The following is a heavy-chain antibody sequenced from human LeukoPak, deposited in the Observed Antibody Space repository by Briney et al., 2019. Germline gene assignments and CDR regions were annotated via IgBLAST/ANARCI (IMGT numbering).Heavy chain of an antibody. CDR3: ARSYSSSWYWFDP. Sequence: SETLSLTCTVSGGSISSYYWSWIRQPPGKGLEWIGYIYYSGSTNYNPSLKSRVTISVDTSKNQFSLKLSSVTAADTAVYYCARSYSSSWYWFDPWGQGTLVTVSS. D-gene: IGHD6-13*01. V-gene: IGHV4-59*01. J-gene: IGHJ5*02. CDR2: IYYSGST. CDR1: GGSISSYY.